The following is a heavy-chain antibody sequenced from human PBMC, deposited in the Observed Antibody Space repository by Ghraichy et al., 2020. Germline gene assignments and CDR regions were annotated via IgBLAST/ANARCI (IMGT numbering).Heavy chain of an antibody. D-gene: IGHD2-21*02. J-gene: IGHJ3*02. CDR2: IYHSGST. CDR3: ARVRDSGAFDI. Sequence: GSLRLSCAVSGGSISSSNWWSWVRQPPGKGLEWIGEIYHSGSTNYNPSLKSRVTISVDKSKNQFSLKLSSVTAADTAVYYCARVRDSGAFDIWGQGTMVTVSP. CDR1: GGSISSSNW. V-gene: IGHV4-4*02.